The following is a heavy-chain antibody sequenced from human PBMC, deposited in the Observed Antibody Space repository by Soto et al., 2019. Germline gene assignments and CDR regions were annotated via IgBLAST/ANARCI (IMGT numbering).Heavy chain of an antibody. CDR3: ARHGFVYQLLLNYYYGMDG. CDR2: IYPGDSDT. J-gene: IGHJ6*02. V-gene: IGHV5-51*01. D-gene: IGHD2-2*01. CDR1: GYSFTSYW. Sequence: GESLKISCKGSGYSFTSYWIGWVRQMPGKGLEWMGIIYPGDSDTRYSPSFQGQVTISADKSISTAYLQWSSLKASDTAMYYCARHGFVYQLLLNYYYGMDGWAQGTTVTVSS.